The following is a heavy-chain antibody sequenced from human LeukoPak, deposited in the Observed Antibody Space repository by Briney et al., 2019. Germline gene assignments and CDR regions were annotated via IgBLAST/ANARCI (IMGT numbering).Heavy chain of an antibody. J-gene: IGHJ4*02. CDR1: GGSISSSSYY. CDR2: IYYSGST. Sequence: PSETLSLTCTVSGGSISSSSYYWGWIRQPPGKGLEWIGSIYYSGSTYYNPSLKSRVTISVDTSKNQFSLKLSSVTAADTAVYYCARGELTIFGVVINDYFDYWGQGTLVTVSS. D-gene: IGHD3-3*01. V-gene: IGHV4-39*01. CDR3: ARGELTIFGVVINDYFDY.